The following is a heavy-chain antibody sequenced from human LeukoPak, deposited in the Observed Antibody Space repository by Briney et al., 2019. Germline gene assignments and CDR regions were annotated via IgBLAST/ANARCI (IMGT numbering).Heavy chain of an antibody. V-gene: IGHV4-59*01. CDR3: AREYSGSYEDYYYYYYMDV. CDR1: GGSISSYY. CDR2: IYYSGST. D-gene: IGHD1-26*01. J-gene: IGHJ6*03. Sequence: SETLSLTCTVSGGSISSYYWSWIRQPPGKGLEWIGYIYYSGSTNYNPSLKSRVTISVDTSKNQFSLKLSSVTAADTAVYYCAREYSGSYEDYYYYYYMDVWGKGTTVTVSS.